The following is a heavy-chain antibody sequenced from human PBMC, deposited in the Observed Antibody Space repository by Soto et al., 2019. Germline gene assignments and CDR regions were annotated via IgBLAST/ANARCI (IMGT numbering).Heavy chain of an antibody. CDR1: GFTFSSCS. J-gene: IGHJ4*02. V-gene: IGHV3-21*01. D-gene: IGHD3-22*01. CDR3: ARDSSVWLSTYRLDY. CDR2: ITGSGTYI. Sequence: EVQLVESGGGLVKPGESLKLSCEASGFTFSSCSMTWVCQAPGRGLEWVSSITGSGTYIYYAESLKGRFTISRDNAKNSLYLQMNGLRVEDTAVYYCARDSSVWLSTYRLDYWGQGTLVTVSS.